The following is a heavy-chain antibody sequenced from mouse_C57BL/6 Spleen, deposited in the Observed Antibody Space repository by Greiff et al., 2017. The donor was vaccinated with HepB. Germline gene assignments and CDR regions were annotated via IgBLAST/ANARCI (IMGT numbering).Heavy chain of an antibody. V-gene: IGHV1-26*01. CDR1: GYTFTDYY. CDR2: INPNNGGT. J-gene: IGHJ2*01. D-gene: IGHD4-1*01. Sequence: VQLKQSGPELVKPGASVKISCKASGYTFTDYYMNWVKQSHGKSLEWIGDINPNNGGTSYNQKFKGKATLTVDKSSSTAYMELRSLTSEDSAVYYCARFAGYYFDYWGQGTTLTVSS. CDR3: ARFAGYYFDY.